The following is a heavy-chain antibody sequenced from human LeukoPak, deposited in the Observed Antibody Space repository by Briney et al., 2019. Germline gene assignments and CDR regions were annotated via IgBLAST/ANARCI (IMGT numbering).Heavy chain of an antibody. J-gene: IGHJ4*02. CDR1: GFTLTTYW. CDR2: IKPDGNEK. Sequence: GGSLRLSCTASGFTLTTYWLTWVRQPPGKGRDWVANIKPDGNEKYYVDSVKGRFTISRDNAENSLYLQMNSLRAEDTAIYYCATTSRTVTGLDYWGQGTLVTVSS. D-gene: IGHD4-17*01. V-gene: IGHV3-7*01. CDR3: ATTSRTVTGLDY.